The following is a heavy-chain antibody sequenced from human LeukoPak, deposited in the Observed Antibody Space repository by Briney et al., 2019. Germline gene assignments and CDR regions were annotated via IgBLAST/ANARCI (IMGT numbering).Heavy chain of an antibody. CDR3: ARHAGGYRGYDENYYYYYMDV. J-gene: IGHJ6*03. CDR2: IYPGDSDT. V-gene: IGHV5-51*01. D-gene: IGHD5-12*01. CDR1: GYSFTSYW. Sequence: GESLKISCKGSGYSFTSYWIGWVRQMPGKGLEWMGIIYPGDSDTRYSPSFQGQVTISADKSISTAYLQWSSLKASDTAMYYCARHAGGYRGYDENYYYYYMDVWGKGTTVTVSS.